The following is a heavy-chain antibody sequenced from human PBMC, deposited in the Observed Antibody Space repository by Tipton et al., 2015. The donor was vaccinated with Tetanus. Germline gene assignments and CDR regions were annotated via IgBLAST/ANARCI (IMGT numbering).Heavy chain of an antibody. V-gene: IGHV1-69*01. Sequence: QSGAEVKRPGSSVKVSCKASGGTFNSYTITWVRQAPGQGLEWMGGIIPMFGTETYSQDLQGRVSITADESTGTAYMELTNLKSEYTSVYYCARDQNGDFVYWGQGTLVTVSS. CDR3: ARDQNGDFVY. CDR1: GGTFNSYT. D-gene: IGHD4-17*01. CDR2: IIPMFGTE. J-gene: IGHJ4*02.